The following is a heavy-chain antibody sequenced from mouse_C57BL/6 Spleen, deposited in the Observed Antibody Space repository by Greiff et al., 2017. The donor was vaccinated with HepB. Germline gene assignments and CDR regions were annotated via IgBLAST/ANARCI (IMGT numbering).Heavy chain of an antibody. CDR2: ISYDGSN. Sequence: ESGPGLVKPSQSLSLTCSVTGYSITSGYYWNWIRQFPGNKLEWMGYISYDGSNNYNPSLKNRISITRDTSKNQFFLKLNSVTTEDTATYYCARDVDAMDYWGQGTSVTVSS. CDR1: GYSITSGYY. V-gene: IGHV3-6*01. CDR3: ARDVDAMDY. J-gene: IGHJ4*01.